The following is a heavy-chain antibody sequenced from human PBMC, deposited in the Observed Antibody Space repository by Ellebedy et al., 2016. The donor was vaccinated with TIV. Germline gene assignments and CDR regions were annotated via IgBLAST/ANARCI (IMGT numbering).Heavy chain of an antibody. V-gene: IGHV1-69*13. J-gene: IGHJ6*02. CDR2: IIPIFGTA. CDR3: ARYRASIAVAPGGMDV. CDR1: GGTFSSYA. Sequence: SVKVSCXASGGTFSSYAISWVRQAPGQGLEWMGGIIPIFGTANYAQKFQGRVTITADESTSTAYMELSSLRSEDTAVYYCARYRASIAVAPGGMDVWGQGTTVTVSS. D-gene: IGHD6-19*01.